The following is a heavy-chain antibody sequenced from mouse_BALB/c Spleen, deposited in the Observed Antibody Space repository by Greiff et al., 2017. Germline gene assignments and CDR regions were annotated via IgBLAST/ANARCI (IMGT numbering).Heavy chain of an antibody. CDR2: ISTYYGDA. D-gene: IGHD4-1*01. Sequence: VQLQQSGAELVRPGVSVKISCKGSGYTFTDYAMHWVKQSHAKSLEWIGVISTYYGDASYNQKFKGKATMTVDKSSSTAYMELARLTSEDSAIYYCARRLGRGGAMDYWGQGTSDTVSS. J-gene: IGHJ4*01. CDR3: ARRLGRGGAMDY. V-gene: IGHV1S137*01. CDR1: GYTFTDYA.